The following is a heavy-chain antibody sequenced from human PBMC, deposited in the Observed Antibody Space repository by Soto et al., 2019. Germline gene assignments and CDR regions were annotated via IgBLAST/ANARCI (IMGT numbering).Heavy chain of an antibody. V-gene: IGHV3-23*01. J-gene: IGHJ6*02. D-gene: IGHD3-16*01. CDR2: ISRSGDIT. CDR3: AKGGIWVHYGMDV. CDR1: GSTFSAFC. Sequence: EVQLLESGGALAQPGGSLRLSCAASGSTFSAFCMNWVRQAPGKGLEWVSAISRSGDITYYADSVKCRITISSDNSKNTVYLEMNSLTGDPTAVYDCAKGGIWVHYGMDVWGQGTTVIV.